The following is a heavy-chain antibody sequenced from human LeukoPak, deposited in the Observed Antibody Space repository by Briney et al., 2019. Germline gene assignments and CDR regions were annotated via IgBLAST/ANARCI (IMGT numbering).Heavy chain of an antibody. CDR1: GFSFDDYA. V-gene: IGHV3-9*01. J-gene: IGHJ4*02. CDR3: ARGYSYGLSSGFDY. D-gene: IGHD5-18*01. Sequence: GGSLRLSCAASGFSFDDYAMHWVRQAPGKGLEWVSGISWNNGRIGYADSVKGRFTISRDNAKNSLYPQMNSLRAEDTALYYCARGYSYGLSSGFDYWSQGTLVTVSS. CDR2: ISWNNGRI.